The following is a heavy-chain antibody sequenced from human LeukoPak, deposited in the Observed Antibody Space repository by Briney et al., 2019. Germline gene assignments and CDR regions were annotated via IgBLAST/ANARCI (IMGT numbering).Heavy chain of an antibody. CDR2: INPNSGGS. CDR1: GYTFTEYY. D-gene: IGHD3-10*01. J-gene: IGHJ4*02. CDR3: ARGRGGYLGSGSFDN. Sequence: ASVTLSCKASGYTFTEYYLHWVRQAPGQGLEWMGWINPNSGGSNFAQKFQGTITMTRDTSISTAHMELSSLTSDDTAVYYCARGRGGYLGSGSFDNWGQGTLVAVSS. V-gene: IGHV1-2*02.